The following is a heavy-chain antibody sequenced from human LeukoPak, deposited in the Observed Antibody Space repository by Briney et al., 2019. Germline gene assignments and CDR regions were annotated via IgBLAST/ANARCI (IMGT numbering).Heavy chain of an antibody. D-gene: IGHD4-23*01. CDR3: AKDLDYVVTPFDY. CDR1: GFTFSSYA. CDR2: ISGSGGTT. J-gene: IGHJ4*02. V-gene: IGHV3-23*01. Sequence: GGSLRLSCAASGFTFSSYAMSWVRQAPGKGLEWVSGISGSGGTTYYADSVKGRFTISRDNSKNTLYLQMKSLRAEDTAVYYCAKDLDYVVTPFDYWGQGTLVTVSS.